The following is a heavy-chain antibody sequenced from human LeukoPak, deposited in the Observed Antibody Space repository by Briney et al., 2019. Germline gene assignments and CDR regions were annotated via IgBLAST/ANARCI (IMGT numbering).Heavy chain of an antibody. V-gene: IGHV1-2*02. D-gene: IGHD3-10*01. Sequence: ASVRVSCKASGYTFTDYYVHWVRQAPGQGLEWMGWINPNSGGAKYAQNFQGRVTMTRDTFISTAYMELSRLRSDDTAVYYCARERREFFDYWGQATMVAVCS. J-gene: IGHJ4*02. CDR2: INPNSGGA. CDR1: GYTFTDYY. CDR3: ARERREFFDY.